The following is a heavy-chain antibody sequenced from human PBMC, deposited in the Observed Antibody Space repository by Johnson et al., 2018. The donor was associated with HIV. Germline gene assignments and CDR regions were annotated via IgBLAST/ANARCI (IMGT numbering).Heavy chain of an antibody. D-gene: IGHD2-2*01. Sequence: QVQLVESGGGVVQPGRSLRLSCAASGFTFSSYAVHWVRQAPGQGLEWVAIISYDGSNKFYADSVKGRFTISRENSKDTLYLQMNSLRAEDTAVYYCARDLSVESYQLLSVFADACDIWGQGTMVTVSS. CDR2: ISYDGSNK. J-gene: IGHJ3*02. V-gene: IGHV3-30-3*01. CDR3: ARDLSVESYQLLSVFADACDI. CDR1: GFTFSSYA.